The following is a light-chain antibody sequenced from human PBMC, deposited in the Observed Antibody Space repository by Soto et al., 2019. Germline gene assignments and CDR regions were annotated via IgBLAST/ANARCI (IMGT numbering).Light chain of an antibody. CDR2: GAS. V-gene: IGKV3-20*01. CDR1: QSVSSN. J-gene: IGKJ4*01. Sequence: PVERATLSCRASQSVSSNVAWYQQKPGQAPRLLIYGASSRATGIPDRFSGSGSGTDFTLTISRLEPEDFAVYYCQQYDSSPLTFGGGTKVDIK. CDR3: QQYDSSPLT.